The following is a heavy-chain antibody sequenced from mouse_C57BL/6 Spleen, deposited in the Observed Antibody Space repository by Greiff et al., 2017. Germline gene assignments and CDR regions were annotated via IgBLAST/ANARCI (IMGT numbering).Heavy chain of an antibody. CDR3: ARAVGRGYFDY. CDR2: ISSGSSTI. V-gene: IGHV5-17*01. J-gene: IGHJ2*01. CDR1: GFTFSDYG. D-gene: IGHD4-1*01. Sequence: DVKLVESGGGLVKPGGSLKLSCAASGFTFSDYGMHWVRQAPEKGLEWVAYISSGSSTIYYADTGKGRFTISRDNAKNTLFLQMTSLRSEDTAMYYGARAVGRGYFDYWGQGTTLTVSS.